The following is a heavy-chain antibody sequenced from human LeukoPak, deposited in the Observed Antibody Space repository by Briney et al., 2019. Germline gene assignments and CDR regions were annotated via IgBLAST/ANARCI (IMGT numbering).Heavy chain of an antibody. D-gene: IGHD6-13*01. CDR1: GYTFTSFG. J-gene: IGHJ1*01. Sequence: ASLKVSCKASGYTFTSFGFSWLRQAPGQGLEWMGWISTYNGNTYYAQRFQERVTITTDMSTDTAYMELGSLSSDDTAAYYCAADPNRSRWYRNFQLWGQGTLVTVSS. V-gene: IGHV1-18*01. CDR3: AADPNRSRWYRNFQL. CDR2: ISTYNGNT.